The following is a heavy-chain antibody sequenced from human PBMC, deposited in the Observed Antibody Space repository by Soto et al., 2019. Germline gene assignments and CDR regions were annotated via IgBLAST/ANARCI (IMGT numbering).Heavy chain of an antibody. J-gene: IGHJ3*01. CDR3: ASWHLQEHAYDV. V-gene: IGHV3-53*01. CDR2: LYDVDGT. D-gene: IGHD4-4*01. CDR1: GLTVSGKKY. Sequence: DVQLVESGGGLIQPGGSLRLSCAAFGLTVSGKKYMAWVRQAPGKGLEWVSGLYDVDGTYYADSVKGRFTTSGDSSKTIVYLQMDSLRPDYTAVYYCASWHLQEHAYDVWGQGKTVTVSS.